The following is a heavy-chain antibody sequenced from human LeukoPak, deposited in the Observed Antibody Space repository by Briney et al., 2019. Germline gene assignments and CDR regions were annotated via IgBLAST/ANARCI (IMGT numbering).Heavy chain of an antibody. J-gene: IGHJ3*02. D-gene: IGHD6-6*01. CDR2: ISTDGSST. V-gene: IGHV3-74*01. CDR3: VREYSSSSGRAFDM. CDR1: GFTFSSYW. Sequence: GGSPRLSCAASGFTFSSYWMHWVRQAPGKGLVWVSRISTDGSSTNSADSVKGRLTISRDNAKNTLYIQMNSLRAEDTAVYYCVREYSSSSGRAFDMWGQGAMVTVSP.